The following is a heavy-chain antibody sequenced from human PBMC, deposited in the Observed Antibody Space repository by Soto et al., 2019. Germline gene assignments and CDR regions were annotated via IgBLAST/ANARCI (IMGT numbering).Heavy chain of an antibody. Sequence: EVQLLESGGGLVQPGESLRLSCAASGFTFSSYAMSWVRQAPGKGLEWVSVISGSDDSTYYADSVKGRFTISRDNSENTLYLQMNSLRAEDTAVYHCAKSSSSSTFDYWGQGTLVTVSS. J-gene: IGHJ4*02. CDR3: AKSSSSSTFDY. CDR1: GFTFSSYA. CDR2: ISGSDDST. V-gene: IGHV3-23*01. D-gene: IGHD6-6*01.